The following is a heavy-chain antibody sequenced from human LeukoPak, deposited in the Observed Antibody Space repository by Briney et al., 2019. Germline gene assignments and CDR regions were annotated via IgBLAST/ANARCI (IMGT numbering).Heavy chain of an antibody. CDR3: ARDPDHGAVDY. Sequence: GGSPRLSCAASGFTFSSSWMSWLRQAPGKGLEWVADIKEDGSAKYYVDSVKGRFTISRDNAKNSLYLQMNSLRVEDTAVYYCARDPDHGAVDYWGQGTLVTVSS. CDR1: GFTFSSSW. J-gene: IGHJ4*02. V-gene: IGHV3-7*01. CDR2: IKEDGSAK. D-gene: IGHD3-16*01.